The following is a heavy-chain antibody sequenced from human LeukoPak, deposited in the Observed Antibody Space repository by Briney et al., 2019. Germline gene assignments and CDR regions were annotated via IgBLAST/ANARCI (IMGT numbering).Heavy chain of an antibody. CDR2: MFYSGST. J-gene: IGHJ4*02. Sequence: PSETLSLTCAVSGGSISSSSYYWAWIRQPPGKGLEWVGSMFYSGSTYYNPSLKSRVTISVNTSKNQFSLKLSSVTAADTAVYYCVIFVGFWGRGILVTVSS. CDR1: GGSISSSSYY. V-gene: IGHV4-39*07. CDR3: VIFVGF. D-gene: IGHD6-25*01.